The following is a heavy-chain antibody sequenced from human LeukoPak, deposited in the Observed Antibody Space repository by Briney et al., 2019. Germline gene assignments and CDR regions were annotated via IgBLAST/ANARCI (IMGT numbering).Heavy chain of an antibody. V-gene: IGHV1-69*04. D-gene: IGHD3-10*01. CDR1: GGTFSNYA. CDR2: IIPILGIA. Sequence: GSSVKVSCKASGGTFSNYAISWVRQAPGQGLEWMGRIIPILGIANYAQKFQGRVTITADKSTSTAYMELSSLRSEDTAVYYCARGPRPTADGSGSFSDYWGQGTLVTVSS. CDR3: ARGPRPTADGSGSFSDY. J-gene: IGHJ4*02.